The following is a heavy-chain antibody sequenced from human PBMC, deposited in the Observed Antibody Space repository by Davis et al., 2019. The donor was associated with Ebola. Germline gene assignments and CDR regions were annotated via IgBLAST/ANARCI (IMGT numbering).Heavy chain of an antibody. D-gene: IGHD3-10*01. Sequence: PGGSLRLSCAASGFPSGFTFSHYAISWVRQAPGKGLEWVSSISACGTAPYYADSVKGRFTISRDNSKNTVSLQMDSLRADDTAVYYCAKSLLFSPSHMSEFRGVDYWGQGTVVTVSS. CDR2: ISACGTAP. J-gene: IGHJ4*02. V-gene: IGHV3-23*01. CDR3: AKSLLFSPSHMSEFRGVDY. CDR1: GFPSGFTFSHYA.